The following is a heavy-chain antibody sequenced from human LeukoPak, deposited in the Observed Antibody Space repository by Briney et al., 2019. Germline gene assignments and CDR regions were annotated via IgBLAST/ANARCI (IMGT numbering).Heavy chain of an antibody. CDR2: ISGSGGST. CDR3: ARDPAHYSNYAWFDP. Sequence: HPGGSLRLSCAASGFTFSSYAMSWVRQAPGKGLEWVSAISGSGGSTYYVDSVKGRFTISRDNSKNTLYLQMNSLRAEDTAVYYCARDPAHYSNYAWFDPWGQGTLVTVSS. CDR1: GFTFSSYA. D-gene: IGHD4-11*01. J-gene: IGHJ5*02. V-gene: IGHV3-23*01.